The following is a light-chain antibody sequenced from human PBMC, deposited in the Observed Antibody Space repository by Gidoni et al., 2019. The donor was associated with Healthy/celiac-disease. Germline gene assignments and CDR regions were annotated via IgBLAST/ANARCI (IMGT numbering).Light chain of an antibody. CDR3: RQYGSSPPLT. CDR1: QSVSSSY. J-gene: IGKJ4*01. CDR2: DAS. V-gene: IGKV3D-20*01. Sequence: EIVLTQSPATLSLSPGERATLSCGASQSVSSSYLAWYQQKPGRAPRLLIYDASSRAPGIPDRFSGSGFGTDFTLTISRLEPEDFAVYYCRQYGSSPPLTFGGGTKVEIK.